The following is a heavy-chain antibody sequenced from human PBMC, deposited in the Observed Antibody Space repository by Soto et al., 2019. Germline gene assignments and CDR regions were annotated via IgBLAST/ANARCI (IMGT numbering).Heavy chain of an antibody. CDR2: INPDGSAT. CDR3: GRGGSDSPMAPGY. V-gene: IGHV3-74*01. J-gene: IGHJ4*02. Sequence: SGGSLRLSCAASGFTFISYWMHWVRQAPGKGLVWVSRINPDGSATNYADSVKGRFTISRDNAKNTLYLQMNSLRAEDTAVFYCGRGGSDSPMAPGYWGQGTLVTVS. CDR1: GFTFISYW. D-gene: IGHD5-18*01.